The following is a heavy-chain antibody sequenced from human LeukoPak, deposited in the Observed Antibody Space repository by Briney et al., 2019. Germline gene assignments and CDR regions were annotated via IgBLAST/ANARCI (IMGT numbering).Heavy chain of an antibody. D-gene: IGHD5-18*01. J-gene: IGHJ4*02. V-gene: IGHV3-11*01. CDR1: GFTFSDFY. CDR3: ARVSRRTWIQLYFDY. CDR2: ISSSGSTI. Sequence: GGSLRLSCAASGFTFSDFYMSWIRQAPGKGREWVSYISSSGSTISYADSVKDRFTISRDTAKKSIYMQMNSHRAAEPAVYFCARVSRRTWIQLYFDYWGQGTLVTVSS.